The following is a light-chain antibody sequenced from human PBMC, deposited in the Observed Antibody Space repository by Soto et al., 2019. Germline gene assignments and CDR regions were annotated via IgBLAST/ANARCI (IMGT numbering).Light chain of an antibody. CDR2: VAS. CDR3: QQRSNWPPIT. CDR1: QSVSSY. Sequence: EIVLTQSPATLSLSPGERATLSCRASQSVSSYLAWYQQKPGQAPRLLIYVASIRATGVPARFSGSGSGTDFTLTISTLEPEDFALYYCQQRSNWPPITFGQGTRLEIK. J-gene: IGKJ5*01. V-gene: IGKV3-11*01.